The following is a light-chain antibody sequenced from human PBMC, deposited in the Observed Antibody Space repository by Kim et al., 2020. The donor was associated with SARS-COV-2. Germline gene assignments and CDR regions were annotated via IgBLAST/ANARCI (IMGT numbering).Light chain of an antibody. V-gene: IGLV1-51*01. CDR2: NNN. Sequence: GQKCTISCSGGGSNIGNNYVTWYQQLPGTAPKLLSYNNNKRPAGIPDRFSGSKSGTSATLGITGLQTGDEAEYYCGTWDSSLSAGVFGGGTKLTVL. J-gene: IGLJ3*02. CDR3: GTWDSSLSAGV. CDR1: GSNIGNNY.